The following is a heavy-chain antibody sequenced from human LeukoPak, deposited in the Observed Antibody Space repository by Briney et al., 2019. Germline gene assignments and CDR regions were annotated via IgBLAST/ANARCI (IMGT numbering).Heavy chain of an antibody. J-gene: IGHJ5*02. Sequence: SETLSLTCAVYGGSFSGYYWSWIRQPPGKGLEWIGEINHSGSTNYNPSLKSRATISVDTSKNQFSLKLSSVTAADTAVYYCARRVLTRKWFDPWGQGTLVTVSS. CDR1: GGSFSGYY. CDR3: ARRVLTRKWFDP. D-gene: IGHD3-9*01. CDR2: INHSGST. V-gene: IGHV4-34*01.